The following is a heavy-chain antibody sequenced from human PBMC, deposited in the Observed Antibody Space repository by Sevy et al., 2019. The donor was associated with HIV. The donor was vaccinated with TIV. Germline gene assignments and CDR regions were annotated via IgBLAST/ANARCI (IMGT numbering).Heavy chain of an antibody. Sequence: ASMKVSCKATGYTFNIYGISWVRQAPGQGLEWMGWISPYTGNTNYARKLQGRVTMTTDTSTSTAYMDLRSLRSDDTAVYYCARDRQEGYFDYWGQGTLVTVSS. J-gene: IGHJ4*02. CDR1: GYTFNIYG. CDR2: ISPYTGNT. V-gene: IGHV1-18*01. CDR3: ARDRQEGYFDY.